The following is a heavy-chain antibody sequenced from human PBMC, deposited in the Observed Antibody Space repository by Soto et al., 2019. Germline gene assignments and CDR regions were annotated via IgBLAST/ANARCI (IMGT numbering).Heavy chain of an antibody. J-gene: IGHJ4*02. V-gene: IGHV4-4*02. CDR1: DGSINNGDW. CDR3: ATRGIVGPIY. Sequence: QVQLQESGTGLVEPSGTLSLTCNVYDGSINNGDWCSWVRQPPGKGREWIGEVYHNGNTNYNASLKSRVTVSVDKSRNQFSLRLTSGTPADTAVYYCATRGIVGPIYWGQGTLVTVSS. D-gene: IGHD1-26*01. CDR2: VYHNGNT.